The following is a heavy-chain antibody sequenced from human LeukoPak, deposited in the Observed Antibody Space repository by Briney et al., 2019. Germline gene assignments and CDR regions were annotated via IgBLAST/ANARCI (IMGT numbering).Heavy chain of an antibody. Sequence: ASVTVSFTASGGTFSSYAISWVRQAPGQGLEWMGWINPDSGYTNYAQKFQGRVTMTRDTSINTAYMELSRLTSDDTAVYYCATDPRTTVFGTFRYYYMDVWGEGTTVAVSS. J-gene: IGHJ6*03. D-gene: IGHD3-3*01. CDR3: ATDPRTTVFGTFRYYYMDV. CDR1: GGTFSSYA. V-gene: IGHV1-2*02. CDR2: INPDSGYT.